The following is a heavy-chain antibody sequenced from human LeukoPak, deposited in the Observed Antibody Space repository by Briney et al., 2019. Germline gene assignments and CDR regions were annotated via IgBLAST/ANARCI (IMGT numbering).Heavy chain of an antibody. Sequence: ASVKVSCKASGYTFTGYYMHWVRQPPGQGLEWMGWINPNSGATNYAQKFQGWITMIRDTSISTAHIELSRLRSDDTAVYYCARGSRQPYYYGSGSYYCDYWGQGTLVTVSS. CDR1: GYTFTGYY. D-gene: IGHD3-10*01. CDR3: ARGSRQPYYYGSGSYYCDY. CDR2: INPNSGAT. V-gene: IGHV1-2*04. J-gene: IGHJ4*02.